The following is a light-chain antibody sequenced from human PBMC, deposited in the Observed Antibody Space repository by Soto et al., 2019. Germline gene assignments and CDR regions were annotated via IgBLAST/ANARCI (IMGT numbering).Light chain of an antibody. CDR1: QSVLYSSNNKNY. V-gene: IGKV4-1*01. CDR3: QQYYSTLAWT. CDR2: WAS. Sequence: DIVMTQSPDSLAVSLGERATINCKSSQSVLYSSNNKNYLAWYQQKPGQPPKLLIYWASTRESGVPDRFSCSGSGTDFTLTISSLQAEDVAVYYCQQYYSTLAWTFGQGTKVEIK. J-gene: IGKJ1*01.